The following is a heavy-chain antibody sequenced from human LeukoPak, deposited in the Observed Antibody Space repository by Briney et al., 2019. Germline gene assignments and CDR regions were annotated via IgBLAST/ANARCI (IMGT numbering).Heavy chain of an antibody. CDR2: ISGSGGST. CDR3: AKDQGVSGRFDY. J-gene: IGHJ4*02. CDR1: GFTFSSYA. D-gene: IGHD2-8*01. V-gene: IGHV3-23*01. Sequence: GGSLRLSCAASGFTFSSYAMSWVRQAPGKELEWVSAISGSGGSTYYADSVKGRFTISRDNSKNTLYLQMNSLRAEDTAVYYCAKDQGVSGRFDYWGQGTLVTVSS.